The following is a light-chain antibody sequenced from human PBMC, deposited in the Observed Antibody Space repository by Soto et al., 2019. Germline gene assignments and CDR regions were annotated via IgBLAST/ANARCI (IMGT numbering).Light chain of an antibody. Sequence: LTQPASVSGSPGQSITISCTGTSSDVGAYNFVSWYQQHPGKAPKLMIYDVTNRPSGVSSRFSGSKSGNTASLAISGLQAEDEADYYCSSYTTSNTLVFGGGTKVTVL. CDR3: SSYTTSNTLV. J-gene: IGLJ2*01. V-gene: IGLV2-14*03. CDR1: SSDVGAYNF. CDR2: DVT.